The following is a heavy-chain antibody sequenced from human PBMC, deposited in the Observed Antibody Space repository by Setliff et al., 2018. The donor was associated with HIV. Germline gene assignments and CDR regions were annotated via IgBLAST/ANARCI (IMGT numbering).Heavy chain of an antibody. D-gene: IGHD3-10*01. CDR2: INIYTGDR. V-gene: IGHV1-18*01. CDR3: ATDFGTVRGVMDYYYYGMDV. CDR1: GYTFTRYG. J-gene: IGHJ6*02. Sequence: ASVKVSCKASGYTFTRYGITWVRQAPGQGLEWVGWINIYTGDRTYADNFQYRVTMTADTSTSTVYMELSSLRSEDTAVYYCATDFGTVRGVMDYYYYGMDVWGQGTTVTVSS.